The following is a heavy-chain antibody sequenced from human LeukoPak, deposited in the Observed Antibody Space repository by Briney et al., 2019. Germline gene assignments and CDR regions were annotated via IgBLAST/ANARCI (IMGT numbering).Heavy chain of an antibody. CDR1: GGTFSSYA. CDR2: IIPIFGTA. Sequence: SVKVSCKASGGTFSSYAISWVRQAPGPGLEWMGGIIPIFGTANYAQKFQGRVTITADESTSTAYMELSSLRSEDTAVYYCARDRTGYSDHLDWFDPWGQGTLVTVSS. V-gene: IGHV1-69*13. CDR3: ARDRTGYSDHLDWFDP. J-gene: IGHJ5*02. D-gene: IGHD5-12*01.